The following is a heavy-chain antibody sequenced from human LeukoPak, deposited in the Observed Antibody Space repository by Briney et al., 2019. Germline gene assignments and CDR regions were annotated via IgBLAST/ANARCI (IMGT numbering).Heavy chain of an antibody. CDR3: AREGPKPIVRGTSEGLDY. J-gene: IGHJ4*02. Sequence: GGSLRLSCAASGFTVSSNYMSWVRQAPGKGLEWVSVIYSGGSTYYADSVKGRFTISRDDAKNSLYLQMNSLRAEDTAVYYCAREGPKPIVRGTSEGLDYWGQGTLVTVSS. CDR2: IYSGGST. D-gene: IGHD1-26*01. CDR1: GFTVSSNY. V-gene: IGHV3-53*01.